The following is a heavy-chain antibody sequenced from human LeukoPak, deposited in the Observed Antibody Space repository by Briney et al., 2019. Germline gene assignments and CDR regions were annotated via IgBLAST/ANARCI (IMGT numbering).Heavy chain of an antibody. Sequence: ASETLSLTCTVSGGSISSYYWSWIRQPPGKGLEWIGYIYYSGSTNCNPSLKSRVTISVDTSKNQFSLKLSSVTAADTAVYYCARRPWTTVTTTWSYDAFDIWGQGTMVTVSS. J-gene: IGHJ3*02. D-gene: IGHD4-17*01. CDR3: ARRPWTTVTTTWSYDAFDI. CDR2: IYYSGST. CDR1: GGSISSYY. V-gene: IGHV4-59*08.